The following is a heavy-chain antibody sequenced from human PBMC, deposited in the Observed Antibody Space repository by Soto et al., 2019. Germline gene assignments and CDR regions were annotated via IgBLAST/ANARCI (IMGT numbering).Heavy chain of an antibody. CDR3: AREVAGRSYQPIDF. V-gene: IGHV1-8*01. J-gene: IGHJ4*02. CDR1: GYTFTSYD. Sequence: QVQLVQSGAEVKKPGASVKVSCKASGYTFTSYDINWVRQATGQGLEWMGWMNPNSGNTGYQQKLQGRVNMTRETSINTPYMELSSLISQDTAVYYCAREVAGRSYQPIDFWGQGTLVTVSS. CDR2: MNPNSGNT. D-gene: IGHD2-15*01.